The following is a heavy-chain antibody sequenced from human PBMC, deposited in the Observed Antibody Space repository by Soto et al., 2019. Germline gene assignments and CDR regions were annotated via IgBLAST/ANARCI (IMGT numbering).Heavy chain of an antibody. CDR2: IYYSGST. D-gene: IGHD1-1*01. V-gene: IGHV4-59*01. J-gene: IGHJ4*02. CDR1: GGSISSYY. CDR3: SRGAGRLEY. Sequence: QVQLQESGPGLVKPSETLSLTCTVSGGSISSYYWSWIRQPPGKGLEWIGYIYYSGSTNYNPSLKRRVTISVDTSKHQVSLNLSSVTAAHTAVYYWSRGAGRLEYWGRGTLVTVSA.